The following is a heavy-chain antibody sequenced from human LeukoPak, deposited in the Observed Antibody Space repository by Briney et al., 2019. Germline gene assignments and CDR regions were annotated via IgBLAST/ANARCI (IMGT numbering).Heavy chain of an antibody. CDR2: ISTSGSTI. CDR1: GFTFSDYY. D-gene: IGHD6-13*01. CDR3: ARDSFPGYSSTDY. J-gene: IGHJ4*02. V-gene: IGHV3-11*01. Sequence: SGGSLRLSCAASGFTFSDYYMSWIRQAPGKGLEWVSYISTSGSTIYYADSVKGRFTISRDNAKNSLYLQMNSLRAEDTAVYYCARDSFPGYSSTDYWGQGTLVTVSS.